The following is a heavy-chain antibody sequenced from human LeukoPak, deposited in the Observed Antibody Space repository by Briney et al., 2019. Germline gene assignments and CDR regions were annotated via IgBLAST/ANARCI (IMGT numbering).Heavy chain of an antibody. CDR2: ISDSGGST. Sequence: GGSLRLSCAVSGITLSNYGMSWVRQAPGKGLEWVAGISDSGGSTKYADSVKGRFTISRDNPKNTLFLQMNSLRADDTAVYFCAKRGVVIRIFLVGFHKEAYYFESWGQGALVTVSS. J-gene: IGHJ4*02. CDR1: GITLSNYG. V-gene: IGHV3-23*01. CDR3: AKRGVVIRIFLVGFHKEAYYFES. D-gene: IGHD3/OR15-3a*01.